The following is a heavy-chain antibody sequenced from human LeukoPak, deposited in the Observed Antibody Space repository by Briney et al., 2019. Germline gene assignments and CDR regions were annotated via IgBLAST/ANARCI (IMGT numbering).Heavy chain of an antibody. J-gene: IGHJ4*02. CDR2: IKEDGSER. CDR3: ARGLGVTHY. Sequence: GGSLRLSCEGSAFIFSGHWMNWVRQTPGKGLEWVASIKEDGSERQYVDSVKGRFTISRDNAKNSLYLQMNSLRAEDTAVYYCARGLGVTHYWGQGTLVTVSS. D-gene: IGHD1-26*01. V-gene: IGHV3-7*01. CDR1: AFIFSGHW.